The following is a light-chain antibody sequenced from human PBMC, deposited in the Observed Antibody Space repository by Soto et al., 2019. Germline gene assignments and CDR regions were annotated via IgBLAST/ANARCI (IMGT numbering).Light chain of an antibody. Sequence: QSALTHPASVSGSPGQSITISCTGTSSDAGGYNYVSWYQQHPGKAPKLMIYDVSNRPSGVSNRFSGSKSGNTASLTISGLQAEDEADYYCSSYTSSSTLVFGTGTKVTVL. CDR2: DVS. CDR1: SSDAGGYNY. V-gene: IGLV2-14*01. J-gene: IGLJ1*01. CDR3: SSYTSSSTLV.